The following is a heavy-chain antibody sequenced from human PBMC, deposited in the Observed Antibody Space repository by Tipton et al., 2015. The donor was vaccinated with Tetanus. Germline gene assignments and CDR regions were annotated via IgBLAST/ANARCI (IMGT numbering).Heavy chain of an antibody. J-gene: IGHJ4*02. Sequence: TLSLTCNVSGGSITKDYWSWIRQSPGKTLEWIGYISHSGSPNYNPSLKSRLTISVDTSKNQFSLNLRSVITADTAVYYCARANNDYPKKGPFDYWGQGILVTVSS. D-gene: IGHD5-12*01. CDR2: ISHSGSP. CDR1: GGSITKDY. V-gene: IGHV4-59*01. CDR3: ARANNDYPKKGPFDY.